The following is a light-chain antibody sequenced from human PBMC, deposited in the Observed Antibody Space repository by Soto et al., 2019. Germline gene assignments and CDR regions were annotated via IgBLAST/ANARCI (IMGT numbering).Light chain of an antibody. Sequence: QSALTQPPSVSGAPGQRVTISCTGSSSNIGAGYDVHWYQQRPGTAPKLLIYGNKNRPSGVPDRFSGSKSGTSASLAITGLQAEDEADYYCQSYDSSLSVSYVFGPGTKVTV. CDR1: SSNIGAGYD. CDR2: GNK. V-gene: IGLV1-40*01. CDR3: QSYDSSLSVSYV. J-gene: IGLJ1*01.